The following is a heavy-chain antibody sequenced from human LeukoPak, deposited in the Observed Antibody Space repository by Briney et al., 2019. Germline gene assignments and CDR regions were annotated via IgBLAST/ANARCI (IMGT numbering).Heavy chain of an antibody. J-gene: IGHJ4*02. D-gene: IGHD2-2*02. CDR3: AKDRVAAAISRFDY. CDR1: GFSFSSYA. CDR2: ISGSGGST. V-gene: IGHV3-23*01. Sequence: PGGSLRLSCAASGFSFSSYAVSWVRQAPGKGLEWASAISGSGGSTYYADSVKGRFTISRDNSKNTLYLQMNSLRAEDTAVYYCAKDRVAAAISRFDYWGQGTLVTVSS.